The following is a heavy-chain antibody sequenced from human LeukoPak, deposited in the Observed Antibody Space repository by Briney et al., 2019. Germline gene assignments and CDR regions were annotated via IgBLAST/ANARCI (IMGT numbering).Heavy chain of an antibody. CDR1: GFTFSSNW. CDR3: ARGYTGYSSGWYPGY. Sequence: PGGSLRLSCATSGFTFSSNWMSWVRHAPGRGLDWVANIKPDGSAEYYAASVKGRFTVSRDNAKNSLYLQMNSLRVEDTAVYYCARGYTGYSSGWYPGYWGQGTLVTVSS. CDR2: IKPDGSAE. V-gene: IGHV3-7*01. J-gene: IGHJ4*02. D-gene: IGHD6-19*01.